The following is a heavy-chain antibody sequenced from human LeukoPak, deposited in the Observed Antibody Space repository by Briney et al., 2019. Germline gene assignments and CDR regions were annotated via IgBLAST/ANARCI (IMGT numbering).Heavy chain of an antibody. D-gene: IGHD4-17*01. CDR2: IHYSGAT. CDR1: GGSINYDY. CDR3: ATLRGVSTAVFDS. Sequence: SETLSLTCTVSGGSINYDYWSWIRQSPGKRLEWIGYIHYSGATNYSPSLNSRVTISVDTSKNQFSLKLSSVTAADTALYYCATLRGVSTAVFDSWGQGTLVTVSS. J-gene: IGHJ4*02. V-gene: IGHV4-59*08.